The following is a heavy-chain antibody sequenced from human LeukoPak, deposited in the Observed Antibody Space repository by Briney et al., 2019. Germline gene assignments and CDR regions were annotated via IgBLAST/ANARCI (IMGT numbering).Heavy chain of an antibody. V-gene: IGHV4-4*07. CDR3: AKDRWDNWNYDFDY. CDR2: IYTSGST. D-gene: IGHD1-7*01. Sequence: SETLSLTCTVSGGSISSYYWSWIRQPAGKGLEWIGRIYTSGSTNYNPSLKSRVTMSVDTSKNQFSLKLSSVTAEDTAVYYCAKDRWDNWNYDFDYWGQGTLVTVSS. CDR1: GGSISSYY. J-gene: IGHJ4*02.